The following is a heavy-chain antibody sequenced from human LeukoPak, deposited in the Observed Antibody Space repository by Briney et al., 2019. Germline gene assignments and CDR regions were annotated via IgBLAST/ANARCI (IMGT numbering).Heavy chain of an antibody. D-gene: IGHD3-22*01. CDR3: ARTSGTYDSSGYYFR. J-gene: IGHJ4*02. CDR1: GLTFITYS. Sequence: PGGSLRLSCAASGLTFITYSMNWVRRAPGKGLEWVSSISSSSSYIYYADSVKGRFTISRDNAKNSLYLQMNSLRAEDTAVYYCARTSGTYDSSGYYFRWGQGTLVTVSS. CDR2: ISSSSSYI. V-gene: IGHV3-21*01.